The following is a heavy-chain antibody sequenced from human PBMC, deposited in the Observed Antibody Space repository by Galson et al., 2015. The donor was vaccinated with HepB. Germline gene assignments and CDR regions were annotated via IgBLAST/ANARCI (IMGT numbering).Heavy chain of an antibody. Sequence: SLRLSCAASGFPFKNYAMSWVRQAPGKGLQWVSSISGTSYSTYYAASVKGRFTISRDNSKNTLYLQMKRLRAEDTAVYYCAKDMSALDHWGQGALVTVSS. CDR2: ISGTSYST. CDR1: GFPFKNYA. D-gene: IGHD3-10*02. J-gene: IGHJ4*02. CDR3: AKDMSALDH. V-gene: IGHV3-23*01.